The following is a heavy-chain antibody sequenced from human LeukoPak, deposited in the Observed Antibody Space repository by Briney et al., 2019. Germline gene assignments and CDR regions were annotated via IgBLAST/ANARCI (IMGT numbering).Heavy chain of an antibody. J-gene: IGHJ4*02. D-gene: IGHD5-18*01. CDR3: AIHEADTAMVNGAAAPSDY. V-gene: IGHV3-53*01. CDR1: GFTVSSNY. Sequence: PGGSLRLSCAASGFTVSSNYMSWVRQAPGKGLEWVSVIYSGGSTYYADSVKGRFTISRDNSKNTLYLQMNSLRAEDTAVYYCAIHEADTAMVNGAAAPSDYWGQGTLVTVSS. CDR2: IYSGGST.